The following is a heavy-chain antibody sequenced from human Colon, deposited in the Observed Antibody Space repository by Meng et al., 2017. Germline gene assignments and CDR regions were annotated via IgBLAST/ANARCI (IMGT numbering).Heavy chain of an antibody. CDR1: GFTFSSYW. J-gene: IGHJ6*02. D-gene: IGHD6-19*01. CDR2: INSDGSST. CDR3: ARADYPGYSSGWYVVTHYYYYGMDV. Sequence: GESLKISYAASGFTFSSYWMHWVRQAPGKGLVWVSRINSDGSSTSYADSVKGRFTISRDNAKNTLYLQMNSLRAEDTAVYYCARADYPGYSSGWYVVTHYYYYGMDVWGQGTTVTVSS. V-gene: IGHV3-74*01.